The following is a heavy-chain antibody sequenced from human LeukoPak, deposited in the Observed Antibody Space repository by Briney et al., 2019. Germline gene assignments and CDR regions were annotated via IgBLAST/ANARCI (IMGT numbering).Heavy chain of an antibody. J-gene: IGHJ4*02. D-gene: IGHD3-10*01. CDR3: ARDNVARGYFDY. Sequence: SETLSLTCTVSGGSISSGSHYWSWIRQPAGKGLEWIGRIYTSGSTNYNPSLKSRVTISVDTSKNQFSLKLSSVTAADTAVYFCARDNVARGYFDYWAREPWSPSPQ. CDR1: GGSISSGSHY. CDR2: IYTSGST. V-gene: IGHV4-61*02.